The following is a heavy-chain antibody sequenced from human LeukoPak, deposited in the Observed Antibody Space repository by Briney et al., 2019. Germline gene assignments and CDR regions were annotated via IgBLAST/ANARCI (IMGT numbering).Heavy chain of an antibody. D-gene: IGHD3-3*01. CDR1: GYSFNSYW. CDR2: IYPGDSDT. CDR3: ARLGRLLDWFFDS. Sequence: GESLKISCKGSGYSFNSYWIGWVRQMPGKGLEWMGIIYPGDSDTRYSPSFEGQVTISVDKSISTAYLQWSSLKASDTAMYYCARLGRLLDWFFDSWGQGTLVTVSS. V-gene: IGHV5-51*01. J-gene: IGHJ4*02.